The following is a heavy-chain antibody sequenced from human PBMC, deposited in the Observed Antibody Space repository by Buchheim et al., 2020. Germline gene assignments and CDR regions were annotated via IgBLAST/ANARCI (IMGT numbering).Heavy chain of an antibody. CDR1: GFTFSSYG. Sequence: QVQLVESGGGVVQPGRSLRLSRAASGFTFSSYGMHWVRQAPGKGLEWVAVISYDGSNKYYADSVKGRFTISRDNSKNTLYLQMNSLRAEDTAVYYCAKDGQSYYYYYYGMDVWGQGTT. CDR3: AKDGQSYYYYYYGMDV. V-gene: IGHV3-30*18. J-gene: IGHJ6*02. D-gene: IGHD6-19*01. CDR2: ISYDGSNK.